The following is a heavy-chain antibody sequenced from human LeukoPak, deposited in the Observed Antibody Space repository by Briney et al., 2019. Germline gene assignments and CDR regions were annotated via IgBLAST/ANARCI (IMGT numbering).Heavy chain of an antibody. CDR2: ISSASNTI. V-gene: IGHV3-48*01. D-gene: IGHD3-10*01. Sequence: VGSLRLSCAASRFTFSSYSMNWVRQAPGKGLEWISYISSASNTIYYADSLKGRFTISRDNAKNSVYLQMNSLRAEDTAMYYCARDGWFGDYNWFDPWGQGTLVTVSS. CDR3: ARDGWFGDYNWFDP. CDR1: RFTFSSYS. J-gene: IGHJ5*02.